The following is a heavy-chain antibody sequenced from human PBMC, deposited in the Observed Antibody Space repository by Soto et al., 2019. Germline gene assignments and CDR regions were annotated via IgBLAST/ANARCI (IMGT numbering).Heavy chain of an antibody. J-gene: IGHJ4*02. CDR3: ARGPWYDTSGYLFDN. V-gene: IGHV4-31*03. CDR1: GASITTAGYY. CDR2: IYYSGTT. D-gene: IGHD3-22*01. Sequence: QVHLQESGPGLVKPSQTLSLTCTVSGASITTAGYYWNWIRQHPGEGLEWIGSIYYSGTTLYKPSIKSRVIISSDTSENKFFLSLSSVTVADTAVYYCARGPWYDTSGYLFDNWSQGTLVTVSS.